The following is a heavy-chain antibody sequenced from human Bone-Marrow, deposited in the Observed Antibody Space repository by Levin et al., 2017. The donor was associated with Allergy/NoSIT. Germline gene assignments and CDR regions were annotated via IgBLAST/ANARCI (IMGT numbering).Heavy chain of an antibody. CDR1: GYSISSGYY. J-gene: IGHJ2*01. CDR2: IYHSGST. D-gene: IGHD3-9*01. V-gene: IGHV4-38-2*02. CDR3: ASHDILTAPPLFDL. Sequence: SETLSLTCTVSGYSISSGYYWGWIRQPPGKGLEWIGSIYHSGSTYYNPSLKSRVTISVDTSKNQFSLKLSSVTAADTAVYYCASHDILTAPPLFDLWGRGTLVTVSS.